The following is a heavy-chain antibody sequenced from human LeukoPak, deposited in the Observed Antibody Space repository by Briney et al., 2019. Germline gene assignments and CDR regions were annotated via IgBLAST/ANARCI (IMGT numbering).Heavy chain of an antibody. D-gene: IGHD6-13*01. CDR2: ISSDGSST. Sequence: GGSLRLSCAASGFTFSSYWMHWVRQAPGKGLVWFSRISSDGSSTSYADSVKGRFTISRDNAKNTLYLLMNSLRAEDTAVYYCARDLFVSSFLLDYWGQGTLVTVSS. V-gene: IGHV3-74*01. CDR3: ARDLFVSSFLLDY. J-gene: IGHJ4*02. CDR1: GFTFSSYW.